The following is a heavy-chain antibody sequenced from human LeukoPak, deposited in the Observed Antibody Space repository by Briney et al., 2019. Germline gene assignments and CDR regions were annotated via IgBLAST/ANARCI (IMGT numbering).Heavy chain of an antibody. Sequence: PGGSLRLSCAASGFTFSSYSMNWVRQAPGKGLEWVSSISSSSSYIYYADSVKGRFTISRDNAKNSLYLQMNSLRAEDTAVYYCARGLYGSGNKMVDWGQGTLVTVSS. J-gene: IGHJ4*02. CDR3: ARGLYGSGNKMVD. CDR2: ISSSSSYI. D-gene: IGHD3-10*01. CDR1: GFTFSSYS. V-gene: IGHV3-21*04.